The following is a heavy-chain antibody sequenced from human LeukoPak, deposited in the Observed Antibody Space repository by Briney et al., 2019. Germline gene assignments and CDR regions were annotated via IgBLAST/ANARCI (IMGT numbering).Heavy chain of an antibody. J-gene: IGHJ4*02. CDR1: GFTFSAYW. D-gene: IGHD3-16*01. Sequence: PGGSLRLSCAGSGFTFSAYWMSWVRQGPGKGLEWVANIKQDGSEKDYVDSVKGRFTISRDNTKNSLYLQMNSLRADDTAVYYCAKDALEDYVWGVKDDYRGQGTLVTVSS. CDR2: IKQDGSEK. V-gene: IGHV3-7*01. CDR3: AKDALEDYVWGVKDDY.